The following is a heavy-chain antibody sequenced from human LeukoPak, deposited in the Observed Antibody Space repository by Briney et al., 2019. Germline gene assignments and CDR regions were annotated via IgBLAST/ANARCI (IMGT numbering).Heavy chain of an antibody. D-gene: IGHD3-9*01. V-gene: IGHV3-30*04. CDR1: GFTFTNYA. Sequence: GRSLRLSCAASGFTFTNYAMHWVRQAPGKGLEWVAVISYDETNKYYEDSVKGRFTISRGSSKNTLYLQMNSLRAEDTAAYYCAKGYYFDILSGYSSLDSWGQGTLVTVSS. CDR3: AKGYYFDILSGYSSLDS. CDR2: ISYDETNK. J-gene: IGHJ4*02.